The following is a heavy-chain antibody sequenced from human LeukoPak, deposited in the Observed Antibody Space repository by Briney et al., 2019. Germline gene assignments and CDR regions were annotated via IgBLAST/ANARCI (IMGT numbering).Heavy chain of an antibody. CDR2: IWYDGSNK. D-gene: IGHD6-19*01. CDR3: ARGRGSGWYDAFDI. J-gene: IGHJ3*02. CDR1: GFTFSSYG. Sequence: PGRSLRLSCAASGFTFSSYGMHWVRQAPGRGLEWVAVIWYDGSNKYYADSVKGRFTISRDNSKNTLYLQMNSLRAEDTAVYYCARGRGSGWYDAFDIWGQGTMVTVSS. V-gene: IGHV3-33*01.